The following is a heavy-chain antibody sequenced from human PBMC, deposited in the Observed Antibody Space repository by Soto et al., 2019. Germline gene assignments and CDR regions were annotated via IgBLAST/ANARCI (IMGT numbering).Heavy chain of an antibody. D-gene: IGHD3-3*01. CDR3: ARDFAAVSDYYYYYGMDV. J-gene: IGHJ6*02. V-gene: IGHV3-21*01. CDR2: ISSSSSYI. CDR1: GFTFSSYS. Sequence: GGSLRLSCAASGFTFSSYSMNWVRQAPGKGLEWVSSISSSSSYIYYADSVKDRFTISRDNAKNSLYLQMNSLRAEDTAVYYCARDFAAVSDYYYYYGMDVWGQGTTVTVSS.